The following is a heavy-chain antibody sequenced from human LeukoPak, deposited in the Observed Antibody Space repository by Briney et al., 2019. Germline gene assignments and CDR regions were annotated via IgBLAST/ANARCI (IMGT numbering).Heavy chain of an antibody. CDR1: GFTFSNYW. D-gene: IGHD4-17*01. CDR3: ARDKSYGDSSDY. Sequence: PGGSLRLSCAASGFTFSNYWMNWVRQAPGKGLEWVANIKQGGGETYNVDSVKGRFTISRDNAKNSLYLQMNSLRAEDTAVYFCARDKSYGDSSDYWGQGTLVTVSS. J-gene: IGHJ4*02. V-gene: IGHV3-7*01. CDR2: IKQGGGET.